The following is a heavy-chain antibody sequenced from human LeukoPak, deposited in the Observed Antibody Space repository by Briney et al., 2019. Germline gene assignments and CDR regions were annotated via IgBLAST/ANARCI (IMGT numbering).Heavy chain of an antibody. CDR2: ISSSSSYI. D-gene: IGHD2-2*01. V-gene: IGHV3-21*01. J-gene: IGHJ4*02. CDR3: ARGYCSSTSCYAYYFDY. Sequence: GGSLRLSCAASGFSFSSYTMNWVRQAPGKGLEWVSIISSSSSYIYYADSVKGRFTISRDNAKNSLYLQMNSLRAEDTAVYYCARGYCSSTSCYAYYFDYWGQGTLVTVSS. CDR1: GFSFSSYT.